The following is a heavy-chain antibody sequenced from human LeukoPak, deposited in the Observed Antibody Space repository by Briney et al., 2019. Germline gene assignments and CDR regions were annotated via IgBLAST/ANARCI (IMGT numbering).Heavy chain of an antibody. D-gene: IGHD2-8*01. CDR2: IFHIGTT. J-gene: IGHJ4*02. Sequence: SETLSLTCTVSGGSISSSSYYWGWIRQPPGKGLEWIGYIFHIGTTNYNPSLKSRVTISVDTSKNQFSLKLCSVTAADTAVYYCARAGMATGYFDYWGQGTLVTVSS. V-gene: IGHV4-61*05. CDR3: ARAGMATGYFDY. CDR1: GGSISSSSYY.